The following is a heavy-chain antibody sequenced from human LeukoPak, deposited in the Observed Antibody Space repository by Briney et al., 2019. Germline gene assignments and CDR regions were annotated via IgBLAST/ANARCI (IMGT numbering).Heavy chain of an antibody. Sequence: ASVKVSCKASGYTFTSYGISWVRQAPGQGLEWMGWISAYNGNTNYAQKLQGRVTMTTDTSTSTAYMELRSLRSDDTAVYYCARVSGAVPAVYMDVWGKGTTVTVSS. V-gene: IGHV1-18*01. D-gene: IGHD2-2*01. CDR1: GYTFTSYG. CDR3: ARVSGAVPAVYMDV. CDR2: ISAYNGNT. J-gene: IGHJ6*03.